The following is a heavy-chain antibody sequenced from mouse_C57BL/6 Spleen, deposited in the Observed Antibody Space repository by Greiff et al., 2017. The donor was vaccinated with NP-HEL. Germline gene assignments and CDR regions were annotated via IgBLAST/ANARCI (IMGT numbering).Heavy chain of an antibody. J-gene: IGHJ4*01. D-gene: IGHD2-2*01. CDR1: GYTFTEYT. V-gene: IGHV1-62-2*01. Sequence: QVQLKESGAELVKPGASVKLSCKASGYTFTEYTIHWVKQRSGQGLEWIGWFYPGSGSIKYNEKFKDKATLTADKSSSTVYMELSRLTSEDSAVYFCARHEEGVYYGYDVRAMDYWGQGTSVTVSS. CDR3: ARHEEGVYYGYDVRAMDY. CDR2: FYPGSGSI.